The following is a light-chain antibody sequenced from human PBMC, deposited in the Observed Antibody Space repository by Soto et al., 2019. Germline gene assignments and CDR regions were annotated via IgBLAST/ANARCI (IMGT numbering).Light chain of an antibody. CDR1: SSDVGNYNL. Sequence: QSVLTQPASVSGSPGQSITISCTGTSSDVGNYNLVSWYQQLPGKVPKLMIHDDSKRPSGVSNRFSGYKSGNTASLTISGLQAEDEADYYCCSYAGSTNVVFGGGPKVTVL. CDR2: DDS. V-gene: IGLV2-23*01. J-gene: IGLJ2*01. CDR3: CSYAGSTNVV.